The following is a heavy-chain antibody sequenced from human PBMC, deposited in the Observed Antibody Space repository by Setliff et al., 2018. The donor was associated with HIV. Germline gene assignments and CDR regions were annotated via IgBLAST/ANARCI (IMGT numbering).Heavy chain of an antibody. Sequence: SETLSLTCTVSGGSISSDYYFWGWIRQPPGKGLEWIGTIYYSGSTYFNPSLKSRLTISVDTSKNQFSLKLSSVTAADTAVYYCARGGGSRAATSSYYYMDVWGKGTTVTVSS. CDR2: IYYSGST. D-gene: IGHD2-15*01. V-gene: IGHV4-39*07. CDR1: GGSISSDYYF. J-gene: IGHJ6*03. CDR3: ARGGGSRAATSSYYYMDV.